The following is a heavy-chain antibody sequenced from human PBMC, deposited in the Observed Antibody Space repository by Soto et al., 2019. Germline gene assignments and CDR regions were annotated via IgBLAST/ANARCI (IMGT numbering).Heavy chain of an antibody. V-gene: IGHV4-34*01. CDR2: INHSGST. J-gene: IGHJ4*02. D-gene: IGHD6-19*01. CDR3: ARATPRWLVRYYFDY. CDR1: GGSFSGYY. Sequence: QVQLQQWGAGLLKPSETLSLTCAVYGGSFSGYYWSWIRQPPGKGLEWIGEINHSGSTNYNPSLKRRVTISVDTSKNQFSLKLSSVTAADTAVYYCARATPRWLVRYYFDYWGQGTLVTVSS.